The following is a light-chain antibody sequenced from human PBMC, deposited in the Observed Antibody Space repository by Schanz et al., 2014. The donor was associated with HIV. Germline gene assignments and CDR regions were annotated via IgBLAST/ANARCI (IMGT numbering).Light chain of an antibody. J-gene: IGKJ1*01. CDR1: QTVSANY. Sequence: ENVLTQSPGTLALSPGERATLSCRASQTVSANYLAWYQQKPGQAPRLLIYGASNRATGIPDRFSGSESGTDFTLTISRVEAEDYAVYYCQQYDSPPWTFGQGTKVEVK. CDR3: QQYDSPPWT. CDR2: GAS. V-gene: IGKV3-20*01.